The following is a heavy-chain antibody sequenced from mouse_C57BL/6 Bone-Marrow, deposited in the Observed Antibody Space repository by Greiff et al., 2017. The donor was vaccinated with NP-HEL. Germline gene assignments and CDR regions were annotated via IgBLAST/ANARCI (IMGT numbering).Heavy chain of an antibody. CDR2: INPSNGGT. D-gene: IGHD2-1*01. Sequence: QVHVKQPGTELVKPGASVKLSCKASGYTFTSYWMHWVKQRPGQGLEWIGNINPSNGGTNYNEKFKSKATLTVDKSSSTAYMQLSSLTSEDSAVYYCAREGLWYPYYFDYWGQGTTLTVSS. CDR1: GYTFTSYW. V-gene: IGHV1-53*01. CDR3: AREGLWYPYYFDY. J-gene: IGHJ2*01.